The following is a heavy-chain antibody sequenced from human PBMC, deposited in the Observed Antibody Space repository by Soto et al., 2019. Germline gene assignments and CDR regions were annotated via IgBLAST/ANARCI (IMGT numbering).Heavy chain of an antibody. CDR3: ARFYGNAFDV. V-gene: IGHV4-39*02. Sequence: SETLSLTCSVSGGSITTSSYNWDWIRQPPGKGLEWIGTIYYDGSASYNPSLKSQVTISVDTSKNHFALKVNSVTAADTAVYYCARFYGNAFDVWGRGTVVTVSS. CDR1: GGSITTSSYN. D-gene: IGHD3-10*01. CDR2: IYYDGSA. J-gene: IGHJ3*01.